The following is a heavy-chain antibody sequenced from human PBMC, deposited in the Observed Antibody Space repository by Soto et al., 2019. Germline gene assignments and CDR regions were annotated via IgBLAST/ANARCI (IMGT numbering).Heavy chain of an antibody. CDR1: GFTFSSYA. CDR3: AKQTGVSFDY. CDR2: ISYDGSNK. J-gene: IGHJ4*02. D-gene: IGHD6-13*01. V-gene: IGHV3-30-3*01. Sequence: QVQLVESGGGVVQPGRSLRLSCAASGFTFSSYAMHWVRQAPGKGLEWVAVISYDGSNKYYADSVKGRFTISRDNSKNTLYLQMKSLRAEDTAVYYCAKQTGVSFDYWGQGTLVTVSS.